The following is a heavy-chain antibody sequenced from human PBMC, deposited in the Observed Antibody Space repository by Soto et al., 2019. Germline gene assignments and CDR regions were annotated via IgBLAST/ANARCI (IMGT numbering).Heavy chain of an antibody. V-gene: IGHV4-39*01. Sequence: QLQLQESGPGLVKPSETLSLTCTVSGGSISSSSYYWGWIRQPPGKGLEWIGSIYYSGSTYYNPSLKSRVTISVDTSKTQFSLKLSSVTAADTAVYYCARHSYIPPNSSGWARGANYFDYWGQGTLVTVSS. CDR3: ARHSYIPPNSSGWARGANYFDY. J-gene: IGHJ4*02. CDR2: IYYSGST. D-gene: IGHD6-19*01. CDR1: GGSISSSSYY.